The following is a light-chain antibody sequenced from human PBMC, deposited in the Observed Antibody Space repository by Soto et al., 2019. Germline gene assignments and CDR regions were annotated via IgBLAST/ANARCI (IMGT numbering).Light chain of an antibody. CDR3: GSLTTSSTYV. Sequence: QSALTQPASVSGSPGQSITISCTGTSSDIGHYDYVSWYQQHPGKAPKLMIYHVTDRPSVVSNRYSCSKSSNSASLTIAGRHADEEADYYVGSLTTSSTYVFGSGTKLTVL. J-gene: IGLJ1*01. CDR2: HVT. CDR1: SSDIGHYDY. V-gene: IGLV2-14*03.